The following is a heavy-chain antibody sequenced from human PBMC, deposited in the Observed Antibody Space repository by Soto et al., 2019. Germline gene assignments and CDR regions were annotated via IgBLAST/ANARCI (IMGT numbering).Heavy chain of an antibody. D-gene: IGHD3-16*01. J-gene: IGHJ5*02. V-gene: IGHV4-59*01. CDR2: IYYSGST. CDR1: GGSISSAY. Sequence: SETLSLTCTVSGGSISSAYLSWIRQPPGKGLEWIGYIYYSGSTNYNPSLKSRVTISVDTSKNHFSLTLGSVTAADTAVYYCARIGEDDTFGWFDPWGQGTLVTVSS. CDR3: ARIGEDDTFGWFDP.